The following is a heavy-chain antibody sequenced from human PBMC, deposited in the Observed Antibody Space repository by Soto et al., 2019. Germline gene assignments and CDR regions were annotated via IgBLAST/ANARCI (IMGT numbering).Heavy chain of an antibody. Sequence: GGSLRLSCVVSGFTFNNYGINWVRQAPGKGLEWVSTVSKSDYTYYSDSVKGRFTISRDNAKNSVSLQMNTLRAEDTAVYYCAREDSIIIPAVSHFWGQGTMVTVYS. V-gene: IGHV3-21*01. D-gene: IGHD2-2*01. CDR3: AREDSIIIPAVSHF. CDR1: GFTFNNYG. J-gene: IGHJ4*02. CDR2: VSKSDYT.